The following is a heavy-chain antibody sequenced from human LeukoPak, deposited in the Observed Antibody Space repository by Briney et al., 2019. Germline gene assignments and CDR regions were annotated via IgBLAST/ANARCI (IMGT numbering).Heavy chain of an antibody. Sequence: PSETLSLTCTVSGGSISSSSYYWGWIPQPPGKGLEWIGSIYYSGSTYYNPSLKSRVTISVDTSKNQFSLKLSSVTAADTAVYYCARHNYYGSGSYYTLSDYYYYYYMDVWGKGTTVTISS. CDR2: IYYSGST. CDR3: ARHNYYGSGSYYTLSDYYYYYYMDV. V-gene: IGHV4-39*01. J-gene: IGHJ6*03. CDR1: GGSISSSSYY. D-gene: IGHD3-10*01.